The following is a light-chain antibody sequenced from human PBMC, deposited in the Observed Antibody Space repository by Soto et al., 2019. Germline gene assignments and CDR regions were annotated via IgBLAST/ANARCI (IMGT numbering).Light chain of an antibody. CDR3: QQAASPPVT. CDR2: AAS. J-gene: IGKJ4*01. V-gene: IGKV1D-12*01. Sequence: DIQMTQSPSSVSASVGDRVTITCRASLGIGSWLAWYQQSPGKPPKLLIYAASNLQSGVPSRFSGSGSETDFTLTITSLQPEDVGTYFCQQAASPPVTFGGGPKVEIK. CDR1: LGIGSW.